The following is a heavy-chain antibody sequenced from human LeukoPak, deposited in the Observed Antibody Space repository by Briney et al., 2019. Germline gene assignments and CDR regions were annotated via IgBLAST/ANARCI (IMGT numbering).Heavy chain of an antibody. CDR1: GFTFSDYY. V-gene: IGHV3-11*01. J-gene: IGHJ4*02. CDR3: ARDQYLDY. Sequence: GGSLRLSCTVSGFTFSDYYMSWVRQAPGKGLEWVSYISSSGSMLHYADSVEGRFTISRDNAKNSLDLQMNSLRAEDTAVYYCARDQYLDYWGQGTLVTVSS. CDR2: ISSSGSML.